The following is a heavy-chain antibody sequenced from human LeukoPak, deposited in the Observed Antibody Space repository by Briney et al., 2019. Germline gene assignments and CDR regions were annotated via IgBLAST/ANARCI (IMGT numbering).Heavy chain of an antibody. CDR2: ISSSSSTI. V-gene: IGHV3-48*02. Sequence: GGSLRLSCAASGFTFSSYSMNWVRQAPGKGLEWVSYISSSSSTIYYADPVKGRFTISRDNAKNSLYLQMNSLRDEDTAVYYCARDPPVYDFWSGYRETHFDYWGQGTLVTVSS. J-gene: IGHJ4*02. CDR1: GFTFSSYS. D-gene: IGHD3-3*01. CDR3: ARDPPVYDFWSGYRETHFDY.